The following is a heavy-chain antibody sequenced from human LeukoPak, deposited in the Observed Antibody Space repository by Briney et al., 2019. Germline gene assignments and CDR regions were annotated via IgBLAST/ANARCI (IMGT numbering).Heavy chain of an antibody. CDR3: ATGLHYYDSSGYSDY. J-gene: IGHJ4*02. Sequence: ASVKVSCKVSGYTLTELSMLWVRQAPGKGLEWMGGFDPEDGETTYAQKFQGRVTMTEDTSTDTAYMELSSLRSEDTAVYYCATGLHYYDSSGYSDYWGQGTLVTVSS. CDR2: FDPEDGET. CDR1: GYTLTELS. V-gene: IGHV1-24*01. D-gene: IGHD3-22*01.